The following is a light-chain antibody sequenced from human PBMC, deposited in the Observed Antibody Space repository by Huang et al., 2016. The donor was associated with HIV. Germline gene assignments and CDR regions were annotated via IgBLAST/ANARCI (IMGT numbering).Light chain of an antibody. CDR3: QQYNDWPPMYT. J-gene: IGKJ2*01. Sequence: EIVMTQSPATLSLSPGERATLSCRASQSVSSSLAWYQERPGQAPRLLIYGASTRDTGSPTRVSGSGSGTEFTLTISSLQSEDTALYYCQQYNDWPPMYTFGQGPSWRSN. V-gene: IGKV3-15*01. CDR2: GAS. CDR1: QSVSSS.